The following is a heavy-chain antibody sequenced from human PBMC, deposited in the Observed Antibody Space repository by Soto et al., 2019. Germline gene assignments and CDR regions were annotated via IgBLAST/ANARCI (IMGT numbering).Heavy chain of an antibody. J-gene: IGHJ6*02. Sequence: QVQLVESGGRVVQPGRSLRLSCAASGFTFSKYGMHWVRQAPGKGLEWVTVISYDGSDKKYADSVKGRFTISRGNSKNTLYLQMNSLRTEDTAVYYCAKEGPDGGASRPGNYDYYYYGMDVWGQGTTVTVSS. D-gene: IGHD3-16*01. CDR1: GFTFSKYG. CDR3: AKEGPDGGASRPGNYDYYYYGMDV. V-gene: IGHV3-30*18. CDR2: ISYDGSDK.